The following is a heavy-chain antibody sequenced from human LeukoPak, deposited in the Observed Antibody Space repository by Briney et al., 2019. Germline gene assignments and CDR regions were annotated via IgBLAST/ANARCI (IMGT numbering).Heavy chain of an antibody. D-gene: IGHD2-21*02. V-gene: IGHV1-18*01. CDR2: FSAYNGNT. Sequence: ASVKVSCKASGYTFTSYGISWVRQAPGQGLEWMGWFSAYNGNTNYAQKLQGRVTMTTDTSTSTAYMELRSLRSDDTAVYYCARAVVVTVRGYYGMDVWGQGTTVTVSS. CDR3: ARAVVVTVRGYYGMDV. CDR1: GYTFTSYG. J-gene: IGHJ6*02.